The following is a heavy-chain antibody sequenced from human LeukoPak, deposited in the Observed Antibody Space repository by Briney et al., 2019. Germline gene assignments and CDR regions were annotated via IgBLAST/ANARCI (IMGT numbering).Heavy chain of an antibody. CDR3: AKSGDHRSGYYYYGMDV. CDR1: GGSISSGGYS. CDR2: IYHSGST. D-gene: IGHD2-15*01. V-gene: IGHV4-30-2*01. J-gene: IGHJ6*02. Sequence: PSQTLSLTCAVSGGSISSGGYSWSWIRQPPGKGLEWIGYIYHSGSTYYNPSLKSRVTISVDRSKNQFSLKLSSVTAADTAVYYCAKSGDHRSGYYYYGMDVWGQGTTVTVSS.